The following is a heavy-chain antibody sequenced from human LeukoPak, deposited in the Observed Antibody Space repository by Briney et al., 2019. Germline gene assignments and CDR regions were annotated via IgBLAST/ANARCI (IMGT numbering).Heavy chain of an antibody. J-gene: IGHJ4*02. CDR3: ARDWKYYYDSSGYV. D-gene: IGHD3-22*01. Sequence: PGGSLRLSCAASGFTFSSYSMNWVRQAPGKGLEWVAVISYDGSNKYYADSVKGRFTISRDNSKNTLYLQMNSLRAEDTAVYYCARDWKYYYDSSGYVWGQGTLVAVSS. CDR2: ISYDGSNK. CDR1: GFTFSSYS. V-gene: IGHV3-30*03.